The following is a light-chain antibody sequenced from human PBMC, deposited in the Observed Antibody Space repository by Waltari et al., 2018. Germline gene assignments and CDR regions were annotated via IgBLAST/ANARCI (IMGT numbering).Light chain of an antibody. CDR3: QALDSSRNAVI. V-gene: IGLV3-1*01. CDR2: QDF. J-gene: IGLJ2*01. Sequence: SYELTQPPSVSVSPGQTATITCSGDHLEDKSVCWYQQRPGQSPLLVIFQDFKRPSGIPERFSGSNSGQTATLTISGTQAIDEADYYCQALDSSRNAVIFGGGTKLTVL. CDR1: HLEDKS.